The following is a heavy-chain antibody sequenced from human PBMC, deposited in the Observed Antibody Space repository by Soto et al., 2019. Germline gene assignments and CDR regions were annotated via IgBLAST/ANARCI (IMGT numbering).Heavy chain of an antibody. CDR1: GYTFTIYW. V-gene: IGHV5-51*01. Sequence: GESLKISCQVSGYTFTIYWIGWVRQMPGKGLQWMGIIYPSDSDTRYSPSFQGQVTISADQSINTAYLQWDSLKASDTAIYYCARPANTVADHFDLWGQGTPVTVSS. CDR3: ARPANTVADHFDL. J-gene: IGHJ4*02. D-gene: IGHD4-17*01. CDR2: IYPSDSDT.